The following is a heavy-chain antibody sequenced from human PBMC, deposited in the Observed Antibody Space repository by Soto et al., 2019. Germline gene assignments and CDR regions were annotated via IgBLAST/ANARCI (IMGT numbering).Heavy chain of an antibody. V-gene: IGHV4-34*01. CDR3: ARGTMVVVVSTTVDYYGMDV. D-gene: IGHD3-22*01. Sequence: QVQLQQWGAGLLKPSETLSLTCAVYGGSFSGYYWSWIRQPPGKGLEWIGEINHSGSTNYNPSLKSRVTISVDTSKNQFSLKLSSVTAADTAVYYCARGTMVVVVSTTVDYYGMDVWGQGTTVTVSS. CDR2: INHSGST. CDR1: GGSFSGYY. J-gene: IGHJ6*02.